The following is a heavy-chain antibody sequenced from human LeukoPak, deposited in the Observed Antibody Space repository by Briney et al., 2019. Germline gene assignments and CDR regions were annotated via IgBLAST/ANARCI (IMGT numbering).Heavy chain of an antibody. J-gene: IGHJ4*02. Sequence: PGGSLRLSCAASGFTFSRNGMAWVRQAPGKGLEWVSSISVSGTYIYYSDSVKGRFTISRDNAKNSLYLEMNSLRSDDTAIYYCARDRDYGTFDYWGQGTLVTVSS. V-gene: IGHV3-21*01. D-gene: IGHD4-17*01. CDR1: GFTFSRNG. CDR3: ARDRDYGTFDY. CDR2: ISVSGTYI.